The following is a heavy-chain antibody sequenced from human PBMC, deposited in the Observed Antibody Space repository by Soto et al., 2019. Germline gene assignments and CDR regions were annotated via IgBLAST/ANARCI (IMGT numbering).Heavy chain of an antibody. J-gene: IGHJ3*02. CDR2: IYYSGST. CDR1: GGSSSSYC. Sequence: SETRSRTCTVSGGSSSSYCWSGIRQPPGKGLEWMGYIYYSGSTNYTPSLKSRVTISVATSKNQFSLKLSSVTAADTAVYYCARDVGYSSSFSAFGIWRQGTMVTVSS. V-gene: IGHV4-59*01. D-gene: IGHD6-13*01. CDR3: ARDVGYSSSFSAFGI.